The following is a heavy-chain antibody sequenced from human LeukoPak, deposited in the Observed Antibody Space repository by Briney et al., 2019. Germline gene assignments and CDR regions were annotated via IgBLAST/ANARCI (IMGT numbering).Heavy chain of an antibody. CDR1: GFTFNSHD. V-gene: IGHV3-30*02. Sequence: GGSLRLXCAASGFTFNSHDMHWVRQAPGKGLDWVAFIRYDGSYKYYADSMKGRFTISRDNSKNTLYLQMNSLRAEDTAVYSCANLRLDDGLDIWGQGTMVTVSS. J-gene: IGHJ3*02. CDR2: IRYDGSYK. CDR3: ANLRLDDGLDI.